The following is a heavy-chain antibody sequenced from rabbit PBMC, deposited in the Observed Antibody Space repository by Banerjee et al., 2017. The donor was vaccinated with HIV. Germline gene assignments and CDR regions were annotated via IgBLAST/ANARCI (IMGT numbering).Heavy chain of an antibody. CDR3: ASHIASYGLVSW. CDR2: IWSGDSGVT. V-gene: IGHV1S40*01. CDR1: GFSFNSSDW. Sequence: QSLEESGGGLVKPGASLTLSCKASGFSFNSSDWIYWVRRAPGKGVEWIACIWSGDSGVTHYASWAKGRFPFSKTSWTTVTLQMPSLTAADAATYFCASHIASYGLVSWWGQGTLVTVS. J-gene: IGHJ4*01. D-gene: IGHD6-1*01.